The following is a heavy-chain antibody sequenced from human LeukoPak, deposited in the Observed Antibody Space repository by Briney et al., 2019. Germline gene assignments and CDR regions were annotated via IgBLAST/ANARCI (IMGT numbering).Heavy chain of an antibody. V-gene: IGHV1-18*01. CDR2: ISAYNGNT. CDR1: GYTFTSYG. J-gene: IGHJ4*02. CDR3: ARDRLPYCSGGSCSLGY. Sequence: ASVKVSCKASGYTFTSYGISWVRQAPGQGLEWMGWISAYNGNTNYAQKLQGRVTMTTDTSTSTAYMELRSLRSDDTAVYYCARDRLPYCSGGSCSLGYWGQGTLVTVSS. D-gene: IGHD2-15*01.